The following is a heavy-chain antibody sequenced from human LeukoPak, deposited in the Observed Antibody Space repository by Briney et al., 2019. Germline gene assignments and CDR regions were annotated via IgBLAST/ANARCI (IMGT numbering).Heavy chain of an antibody. V-gene: IGHV1-3*01. CDR2: INAGNGNT. CDR1: GYTFTTYV. Sequence: ASVKVSCKASGYTFTTYVIHWVRQAPGQRLEWMGWINAGNGNTKYSQKFQGRVTITRDTSTSTAYMELRSLRSDDTAVYYCARHSGASGYWGQGTLVTVSS. J-gene: IGHJ4*02. D-gene: IGHD7-27*01. CDR3: ARHSGASGY.